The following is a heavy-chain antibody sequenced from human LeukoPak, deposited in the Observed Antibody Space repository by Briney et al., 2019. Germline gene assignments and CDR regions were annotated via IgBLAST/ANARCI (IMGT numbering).Heavy chain of an antibody. D-gene: IGHD3-3*01. V-gene: IGHV4-59*01. CDR2: IYYSGST. CDR1: GGSISSYY. CDR3: ARQTGSGLFILP. J-gene: IGHJ4*02. Sequence: PSETLSLTCTVSGGSISSYYWSWIRQPPGKGLKWIGYIYYSGSTNYNPSLKSRVTISIDTSKNQFSLKLSSVTAADTAVYYCARQTGSGLFILPGGQGTLVTVSS.